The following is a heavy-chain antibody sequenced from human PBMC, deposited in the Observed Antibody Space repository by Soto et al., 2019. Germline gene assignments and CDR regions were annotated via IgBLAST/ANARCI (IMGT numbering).Heavy chain of an antibody. CDR3: ATGNVDSMLEY. V-gene: IGHV4-4*02. J-gene: IGHJ4*02. CDR2: MFHSEGA. CDR1: DGSISTYDW. D-gene: IGHD3-3*01. Sequence: SETLSLTCVVSDGSISTYDWWTWVRQPPGKGLEWIGKMFHSEGADYSPSLKSRVTISADSSKNHFSLRLTAVTAADTAVYYCATGNVDSMLEYWGQGTQVTVSS.